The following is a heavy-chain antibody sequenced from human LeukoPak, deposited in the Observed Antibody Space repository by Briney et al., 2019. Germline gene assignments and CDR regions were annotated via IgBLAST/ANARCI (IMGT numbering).Heavy chain of an antibody. V-gene: IGHV4-59*01. Sequence: PSETLSLTCTVSGGSISSYYWSWIRQPPGKGREWIGYIYYSGSTNYNPSLKSRVTISVDTSKNQFSLKLSSVTAADTAVYYCARYDFWSGYDFDYWGQGTLVTVSS. J-gene: IGHJ4*02. D-gene: IGHD3-3*01. CDR1: GGSISSYY. CDR3: ARYDFWSGYDFDY. CDR2: IYYSGST.